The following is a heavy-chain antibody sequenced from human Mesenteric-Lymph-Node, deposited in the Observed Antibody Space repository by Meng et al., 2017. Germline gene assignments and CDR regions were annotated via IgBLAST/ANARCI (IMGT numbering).Heavy chain of an antibody. CDR2: IKQDGSAK. D-gene: IGHD2/OR15-2a*01. Sequence: GESLKISCAASGFTFSSYYMHGVRQAPGKGLEWVANIKQDGSAKYYVDSVQGRFTISRDNAKNSLFLQMNSLKAEDTAVYYCARDLNWLLYAYWGQGTLVNVSS. J-gene: IGHJ4*02. CDR1: GFTFSSYY. CDR3: ARDLNWLLYAY. V-gene: IGHV3-7*01.